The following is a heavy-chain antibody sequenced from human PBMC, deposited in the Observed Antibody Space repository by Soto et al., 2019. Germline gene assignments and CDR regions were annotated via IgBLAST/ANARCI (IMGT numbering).Heavy chain of an antibody. V-gene: IGHV3-15*01. D-gene: IGHD2-2*01. CDR2: IKSKTDGGTT. CDR3: TTDPTAFPLVDY. Sequence: GGSLRLSCAASGFTFSNAWMSWVRQAPGKGLEWVGRIKSKTDGGTTDYAAPVKGRFTISRDDSKNTLYLQMNSLKTEDTAVYYCTTDPTAFPLVDYWGQGTLVTVSS. CDR1: GFTFSNAW. J-gene: IGHJ4*02.